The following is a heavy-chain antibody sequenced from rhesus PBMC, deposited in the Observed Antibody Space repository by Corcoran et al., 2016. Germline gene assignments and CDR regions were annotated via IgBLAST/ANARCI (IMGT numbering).Heavy chain of an antibody. J-gene: IGHJ4*01. V-gene: IGHV4-65*01. CDR1: GGSISSSNW. CDR2: IYGGSGGT. Sequence: QVQLQESGPGLVKPSETLSLTCAVSGGSISSSNWWSWIRQSPGKGLEWIWYIYGGSGGTSYNPSLKSRVTISTDTSKNQFSLKLSSVTAADTAVYYCARQDWNYRFDYWGQGVLVTVSS. D-gene: IGHD1-26*01. CDR3: ARQDWNYRFDY.